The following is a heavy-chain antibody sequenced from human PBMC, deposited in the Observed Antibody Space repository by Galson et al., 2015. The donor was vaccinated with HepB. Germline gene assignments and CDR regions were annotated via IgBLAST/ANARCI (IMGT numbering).Heavy chain of an antibody. CDR2: ISAYNGNT. D-gene: IGHD3-10*01. J-gene: IGHJ4*02. CDR3: ARGYGVGTMVRGVITLSPYYFDY. CDR1: GYTFTSYG. Sequence: SVKVSCKASGYTFTSYGISWVRQAPGQGLEWMGWISAYNGNTNYAQKLQGRVTMTTDTSTSTAYMELRSLRSDDTAVYYCARGYGVGTMVRGVITLSPYYFDYWGQGTLVTVSS. V-gene: IGHV1-18*01.